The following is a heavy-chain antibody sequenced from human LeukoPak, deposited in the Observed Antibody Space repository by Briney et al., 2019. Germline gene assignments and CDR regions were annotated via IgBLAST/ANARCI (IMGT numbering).Heavy chain of an antibody. D-gene: IGHD3-9*01. CDR1: GFTFSSYA. J-gene: IGHJ4*02. CDR2: ISASGGTT. CDR3: ARQYRYFDY. Sequence: GGSLRLSCAASGFTFSSYAMSWVRQAPGKGLEWVSSISASGGTTYYADSMKGRFTTSRDNSKNTLHLQMNSLRAEDTAVYYCARQYRYFDYWGQGTLVTVSS. V-gene: IGHV3-23*01.